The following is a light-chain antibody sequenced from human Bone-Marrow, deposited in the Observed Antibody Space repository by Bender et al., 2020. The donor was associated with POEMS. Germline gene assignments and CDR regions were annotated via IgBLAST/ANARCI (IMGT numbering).Light chain of an antibody. V-gene: IGLV3-21*02. CDR2: DDS. Sequence: SHVLTQPPAVSVAPGQTARITCGGDNIGTRNVHWYQQMPGQAPVLVVHDDSDRPSGIPERFSGANSGNTATLTISRVEAGDEADYYWQVWDGSDTPFVFGTGTQLSVL. CDR1: NIGTRN. J-gene: IGLJ1*01. CDR3: QVWDGSDTPFV.